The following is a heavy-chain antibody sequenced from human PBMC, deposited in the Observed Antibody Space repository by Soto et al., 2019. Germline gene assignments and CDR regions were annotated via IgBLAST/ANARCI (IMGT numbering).Heavy chain of an antibody. J-gene: IGHJ5*02. D-gene: IGHD2-2*01. V-gene: IGHV3-33*01. CDR3: ARDDCASPSCLNP. CDR2: IRYDGSDK. Sequence: PGGSLRLSCAASGFTFSTYGMQWVRQAPGKGLEWVAGIRYDGSDKYYADSVEGRFTISRDNSKNTLYLQMNSLRAEDTAVYYCARDDCASPSCLNPWGQGTLVTVSS. CDR1: GFTFSTYG.